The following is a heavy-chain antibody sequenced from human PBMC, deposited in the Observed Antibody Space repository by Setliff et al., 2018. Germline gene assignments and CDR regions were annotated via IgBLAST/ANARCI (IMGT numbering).Heavy chain of an antibody. CDR3: ACPDILTGLYDY. V-gene: IGHV3-48*03. D-gene: IGHD3-9*01. Sequence: GGSLRLSCAASGFTFSSYERNWVRQAPGKGLEWVSYISSSGSTIYYADSVKGRFTISRDNAKNSLYLQMNSLRAEDTAVYYCACPDILTGLYDYWGQGTLVTVSS. CDR2: ISSSGSTI. CDR1: GFTFSSYE. J-gene: IGHJ4*02.